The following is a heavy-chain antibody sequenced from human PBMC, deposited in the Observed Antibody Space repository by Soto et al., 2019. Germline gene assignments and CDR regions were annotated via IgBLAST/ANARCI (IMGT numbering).Heavy chain of an antibody. D-gene: IGHD1-26*01. V-gene: IGHV3-11*01. J-gene: IGHJ4*02. Sequence: PGGSLRLSCATSGFIFSDYYMHWIRQAPGKGLEWISYISGNGRIIQYADSAKGRFTISRDNAQNSLYLQMNSLRAEDTALYYCAKDNIVGASFFDYWGQGALVTVPS. CDR1: GFIFSDYY. CDR3: AKDNIVGASFFDY. CDR2: ISGNGRII.